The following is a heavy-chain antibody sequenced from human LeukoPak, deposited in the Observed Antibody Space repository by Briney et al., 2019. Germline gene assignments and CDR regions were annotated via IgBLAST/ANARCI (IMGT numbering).Heavy chain of an antibody. CDR2: ISYDGSNK. D-gene: IGHD3-3*01. J-gene: IGHJ4*02. CDR1: GFTFSSYA. V-gene: IGHV3-30-3*01. CDR3: ARDRYDFWSGYYYY. Sequence: GGSLRLSCAASGFTFSSYAMHWVRQAPGKGLEWVAVISYDGSNKYYADSVKGRFTISRDNSKNTLYLQMNSLRAEDTAVYYCARDRYDFWSGYYYYWGQGTLVTVSS.